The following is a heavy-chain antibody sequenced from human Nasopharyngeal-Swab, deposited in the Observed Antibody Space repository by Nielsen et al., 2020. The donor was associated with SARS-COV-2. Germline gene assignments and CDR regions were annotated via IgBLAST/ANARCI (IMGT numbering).Heavy chain of an antibody. Sequence: ASVKVSCKASGYTFTGYYMHWVRQAPGQGLGWMGRINPNSGGTKYAQKFQGRVTMTRDTSISTAYMELSRLRSYDTAVYYCAREPRYSYGLFDPWGQGTLVTVSS. CDR3: AREPRYSYGLFDP. CDR1: GYTFTGYY. D-gene: IGHD5-18*01. V-gene: IGHV1-2*06. J-gene: IGHJ5*02. CDR2: INPNSGGT.